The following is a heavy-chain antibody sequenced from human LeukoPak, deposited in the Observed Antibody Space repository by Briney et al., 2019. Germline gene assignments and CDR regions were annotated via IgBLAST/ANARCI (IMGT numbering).Heavy chain of an antibody. CDR3: ARVLTVTGYYYYGMDV. Sequence: SETLSLTCAVYGGSFNGYYWTWIRQPPGKGLEWIGEINHSGSTNYNPSLKSRVTISVDTSKNQFSLKLSSVTAADTAVYYCARVLTVTGYYYYGMDVWGQGTTVTVSS. V-gene: IGHV4-34*01. J-gene: IGHJ6*02. CDR2: INHSGST. CDR1: GGSFNGYY. D-gene: IGHD4-17*01.